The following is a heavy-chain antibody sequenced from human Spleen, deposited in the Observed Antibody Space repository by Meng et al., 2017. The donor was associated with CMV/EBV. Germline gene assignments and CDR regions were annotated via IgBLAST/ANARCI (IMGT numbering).Heavy chain of an antibody. CDR1: GGTFSSYA. CDR2: INPNSGGA. Sequence: ASFKVSCKASGGTFSSYAISWVRQAPGQGLEWMGWINPNSGGANYEHKFEGRVTMTRDTSISTVYMELTRLTSDDTAVYYCARVTVTTPYYYYGMDVWGQGTTVTVSS. CDR3: ARVTVTTPYYYYGMDV. J-gene: IGHJ6*02. V-gene: IGHV1-2*02. D-gene: IGHD4-11*01.